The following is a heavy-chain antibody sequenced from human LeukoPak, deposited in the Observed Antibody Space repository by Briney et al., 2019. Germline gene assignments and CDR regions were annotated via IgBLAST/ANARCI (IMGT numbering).Heavy chain of an antibody. Sequence: PSETLSLTCTVSDYSISSGYYWGWVRQPPGKGLEWIGIIYHSGSTYYNPSLKSRVTISVDTSKNQFSLKLSSVTAADTAVYYCARRKWGWLQLLPSFDYWGQGTLVTVSS. CDR1: DYSISSGYY. CDR3: ARRKWGWLQLLPSFDY. CDR2: IYHSGST. J-gene: IGHJ4*02. D-gene: IGHD5-24*01. V-gene: IGHV4-38-2*02.